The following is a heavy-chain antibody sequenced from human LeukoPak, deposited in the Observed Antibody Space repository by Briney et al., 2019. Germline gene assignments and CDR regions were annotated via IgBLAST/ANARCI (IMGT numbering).Heavy chain of an antibody. CDR2: ISSSGSTI. J-gene: IGHJ6*03. V-gene: IGHV3-48*03. CDR1: GFTFSSYE. Sequence: GGSLRLSCAASGFTFSSYEMNWVRQAPGKGLEWVPYISSSGSTIYYADSVKGRFTISRDNAKNTLYLQMNSLRAEDTAVYYCAKMGKTENHYGSGRFSYYYYMDVWGKGTTVTISS. CDR3: AKMGKTENHYGSGRFSYYYYMDV. D-gene: IGHD3-10*01.